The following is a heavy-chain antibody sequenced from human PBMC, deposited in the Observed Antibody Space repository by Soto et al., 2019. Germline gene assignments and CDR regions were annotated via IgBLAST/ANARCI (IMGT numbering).Heavy chain of an antibody. CDR3: ARGGGYYYYGMDV. V-gene: IGHV4-30-2*01. J-gene: IGHJ6*02. Sequence: PSETLSLTCAVSGGSISSGGYSWSWIRQPPGKGLEWIGYIYHSGSTYYNPSLKSRVTISVDTSKNQFSLKLSSVTAADTAVYYCARGGGYYYYGMDVWGQGTTVTVSS. D-gene: IGHD3-16*01. CDR2: IYHSGST. CDR1: GGSISSGGYS.